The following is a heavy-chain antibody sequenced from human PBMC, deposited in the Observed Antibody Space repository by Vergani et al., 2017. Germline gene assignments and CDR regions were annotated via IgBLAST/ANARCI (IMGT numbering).Heavy chain of an antibody. V-gene: IGHV4-39*01. J-gene: IGHJ3*02. D-gene: IGHD1-20*01. CDR2: IYYSGST. CDR3: ARRITGYDAFDI. Sequence: QLQLQESGPGLVKPSETLSLTCTVSGGSISSSSYYWGWIRQPPGKGLEWIGNIYYSGSTYYNPSLKSRVTISVDTSKNQFSLKLSSVTAADTAVYYCARRITGYDAFDIWGQGTMVTVSS. CDR1: GGSISSSSYY.